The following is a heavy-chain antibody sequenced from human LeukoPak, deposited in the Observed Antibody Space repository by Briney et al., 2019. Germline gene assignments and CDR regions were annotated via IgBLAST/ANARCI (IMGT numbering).Heavy chain of an antibody. J-gene: IGHJ4*02. CDR3: AGRTKRDGYDLVPYYFDY. Sequence: SETLSLTCTVSGGSISSSSYYWGWIRQPPGKGLEWIGSIYYSGSTYYNPSLKSRVTISVDTSKNQFSLKLSSVTAADTAVYYCAGRTKRDGYDLVPYYFDYWGQGTLVTVSS. CDR2: IYYSGST. V-gene: IGHV4-39*07. CDR1: GGSISSSSYY. D-gene: IGHD5-12*01.